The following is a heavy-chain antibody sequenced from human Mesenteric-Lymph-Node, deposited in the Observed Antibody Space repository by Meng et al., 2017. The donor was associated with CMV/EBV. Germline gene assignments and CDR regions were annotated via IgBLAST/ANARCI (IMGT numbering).Heavy chain of an antibody. CDR1: GGSVSSGSYY. J-gene: IGHJ6*02. D-gene: IGHD3-3*01. V-gene: IGHV4-61*01. CDR3: ARDKLSSRWGLEWTHYYYYGMDV. CDR2: IYYNGFT. Sequence: SETLSLTCTVSGGSVSSGSYYWSWIRQPPGKGLEWIGYIYYNGFTNYNPSHKSRVTMSVDTSKNQFSLKLSSVTAADTAVYYCARDKLSSRWGLEWTHYYYYGMDVWGQGTTVTVSS.